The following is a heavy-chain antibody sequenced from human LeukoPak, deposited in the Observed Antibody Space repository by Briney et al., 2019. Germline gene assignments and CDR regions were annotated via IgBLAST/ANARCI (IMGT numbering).Heavy chain of an antibody. V-gene: IGHV3-21*01. D-gene: IGHD2-21*02. CDR3: ARLAYCGGDCYSNDAFDI. CDR1: GFTFSSYS. Sequence: GGSLRLSCAASGFTFSSYSMNWVRQAPGKGLEWDSSISSSSSYIYYADSVKGRFTISRDNAKNSLYLQMNSLRAEDTAVYYCARLAYCGGDCYSNDAFDIWGQGTMVTVSS. CDR2: ISSSSSYI. J-gene: IGHJ3*02.